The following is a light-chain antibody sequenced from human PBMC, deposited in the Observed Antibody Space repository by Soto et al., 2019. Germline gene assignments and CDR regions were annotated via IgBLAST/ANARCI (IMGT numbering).Light chain of an antibody. V-gene: IGKV3-20*01. CDR1: QSVGSNY. CDR3: QQYSSSPWT. J-gene: IGKJ1*01. Sequence: EIVLTQSPGTLSLSPGERATLSCRASQSVGSNYLAWYQQTPGQAPRLLIYGASSRATGIPDRFTGSGSGTDFTRAISRLEPEDFAVYYCQQYSSSPWTFGQGTTVEIK. CDR2: GAS.